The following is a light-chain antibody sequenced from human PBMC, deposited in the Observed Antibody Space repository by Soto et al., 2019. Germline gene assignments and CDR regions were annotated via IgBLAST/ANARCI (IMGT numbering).Light chain of an antibody. V-gene: IGLV2-18*02. CDR2: EVT. Sequence: QSALTQPPSVSGSPGQSVTISCTGSSSDVGGYNRVSWYQQSPGTAPKLMISEVTNRASGVPDRFSGSKSGNTASLTISGLQAEDGADYYCSSYRRGSIVVFGGGTKLTVL. CDR3: SSYRRGSIVV. J-gene: IGLJ3*02. CDR1: SSDVGGYNR.